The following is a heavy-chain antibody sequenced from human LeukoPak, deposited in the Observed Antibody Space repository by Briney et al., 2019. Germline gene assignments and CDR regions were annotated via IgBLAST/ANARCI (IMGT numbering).Heavy chain of an antibody. Sequence: GGSLRLSCAASGFTFSSYGMHWVRQAPGKGLEWVAFIRYDGSNKYYADSVKGRFTISRDNSKNTLYLQMNSLRAEDTAVYYCAKALETYYYGSGSLEGFDYWGQGTLVTVSS. CDR1: GFTFSSYG. D-gene: IGHD3-10*01. V-gene: IGHV3-30*02. CDR3: AKALETYYYGSGSLEGFDY. CDR2: IRYDGSNK. J-gene: IGHJ4*02.